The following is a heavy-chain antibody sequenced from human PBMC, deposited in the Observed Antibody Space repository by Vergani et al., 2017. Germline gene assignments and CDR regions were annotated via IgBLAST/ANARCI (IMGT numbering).Heavy chain of an antibody. CDR3: ARGIYCDYVSYCGMDF. CDR2: IYYSGST. Sequence: QVQLQESGPGLVKPSETLSLTCTVSGGSISSYYWSWIRQPPGKGLEWIGYIYYSGSTNYNPSLKSRVTISVDTSKNQFSLKLSSVTAADTAVYYCARGIYCDYVSYCGMDFWGQGTMVTVSS. V-gene: IGHV4-59*01. J-gene: IGHJ6*02. CDR1: GGSISSYY. D-gene: IGHD4-17*01.